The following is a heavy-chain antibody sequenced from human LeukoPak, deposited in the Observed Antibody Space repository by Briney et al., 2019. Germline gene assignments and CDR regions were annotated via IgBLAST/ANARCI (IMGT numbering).Heavy chain of an antibody. J-gene: IGHJ6*02. CDR3: ARDMVRGVRPYGMDV. V-gene: IGHV1-18*01. Sequence: GASVKVSCKASGYTFTSYSISWVRQAPGQGLEWMGWISAYNGNTNYAQKLQGRVTMTTDTSTSTAYMELRSLRSDDTAVYYCARDMVRGVRPYGMDVWGQGTTVTVSS. CDR1: GYTFTSYS. D-gene: IGHD3-10*01. CDR2: ISAYNGNT.